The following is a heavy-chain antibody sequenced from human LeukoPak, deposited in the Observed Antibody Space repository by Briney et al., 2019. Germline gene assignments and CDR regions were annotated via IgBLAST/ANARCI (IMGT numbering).Heavy chain of an antibody. CDR3: ASIPTERNFDY. CDR1: GGTFSSYA. V-gene: IGHV1-69*04. J-gene: IGHJ4*02. D-gene: IGHD1-26*01. Sequence: ASVKVSCKASGGTFSSYAISWVRQAPRQGPEWMGRIIPILGIANYAQKFQGRVTITADKSTSTAYMELSSLRSEDTAVYYCASIPTERNFDYWGQGTLVTVSS. CDR2: IIPILGIA.